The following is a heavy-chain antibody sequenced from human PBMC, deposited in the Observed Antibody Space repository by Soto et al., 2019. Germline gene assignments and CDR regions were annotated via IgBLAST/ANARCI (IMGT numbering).Heavy chain of an antibody. CDR3: ARSLSTISARPDY. CDR1: GYTFTGYF. CDR2: INPNSGGT. V-gene: IGHV1-2*02. D-gene: IGHD6-6*01. Sequence: QVQLVQSGAEVQKPGASVKVSCKASGYTFTGYFMHWVRQAPGQGLEWMGWINPNSGGTNYAQKFSGRVTLTRDTSISTAYMELSRLTSADTAVYYCARSLSTISARPDYWGQGTLVTVSS. J-gene: IGHJ4*02.